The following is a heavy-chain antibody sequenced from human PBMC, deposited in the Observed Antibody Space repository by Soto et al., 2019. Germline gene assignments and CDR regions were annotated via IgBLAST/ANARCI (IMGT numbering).Heavy chain of an antibody. V-gene: IGHV1-69*01. J-gene: IGHJ4*02. CDR1: GGTFSSYA. D-gene: IGHD3-3*01. CDR3: ATRITIFGGHSSFDY. Sequence: QVQLVQSGAEVKKSGSSVKVSCKASGGTFSSYAISWVRQAPGQGLEWMGGIIPIFGTANYAQKFQGRVTITADESTSTAYMELSSLRSEDTAVYYCATRITIFGGHSSFDYWGQGTLVTVSS. CDR2: IIPIFGTA.